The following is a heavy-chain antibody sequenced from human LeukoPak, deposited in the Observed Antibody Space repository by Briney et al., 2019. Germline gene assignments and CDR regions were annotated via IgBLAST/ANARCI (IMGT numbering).Heavy chain of an antibody. Sequence: GGSLGLSCAASGFTFSDYYMGWIRQAPGKGLEWLSYISGSGGRAHYADSVRGRFTISRDNSQNTLQLQMNSLRAEDTAVYYCAKEVVMGETNYYYYGMDVWGQGTTVTVSS. CDR1: GFTFSDYY. J-gene: IGHJ6*02. CDR3: AKEVVMGETNYYYYGMDV. V-gene: IGHV3-11*05. CDR2: ISGSGGRA. D-gene: IGHD2-21*01.